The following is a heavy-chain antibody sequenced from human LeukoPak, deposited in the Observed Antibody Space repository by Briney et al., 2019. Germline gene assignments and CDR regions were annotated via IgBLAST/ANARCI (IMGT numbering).Heavy chain of an antibody. D-gene: IGHD3-10*01. Sequence: GGSLRLSCAASGFTFSSFAMSWVRQAPGKGLEWVSGISDSGGYTYYADSVKGRFTISRDDSKNTLYLHMNSLRAEDTAVYYCAKLGNFASGSYSDWGQGTLVTVSS. CDR2: ISDSGGYT. J-gene: IGHJ4*02. CDR1: GFTFSSFA. CDR3: AKLGNFASGSYSD. V-gene: IGHV3-23*01.